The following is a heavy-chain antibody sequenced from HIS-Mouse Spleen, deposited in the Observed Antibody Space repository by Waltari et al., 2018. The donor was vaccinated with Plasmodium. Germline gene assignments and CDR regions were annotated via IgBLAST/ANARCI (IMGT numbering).Heavy chain of an antibody. CDR3: ARLRYSYGYFDY. J-gene: IGHJ4*02. CDR2: IYYRGST. V-gene: IGHV4-59*08. CDR1: GGSIRSSY. Sequence: QVQLQESGPGLVKPSETLSLTCTVSGGSIRSSYWSWIRQPPGKGLEWIGYIYYRGSTNYNPSLKSRVTISVDTSKNQFSLKLSSVTAADTAVYYCARLRYSYGYFDYWGQGTLVTVSS. D-gene: IGHD5-18*01.